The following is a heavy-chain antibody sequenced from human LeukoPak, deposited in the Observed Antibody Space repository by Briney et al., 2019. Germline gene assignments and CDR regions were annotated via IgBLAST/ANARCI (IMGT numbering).Heavy chain of an antibody. CDR1: GFTFSSYW. J-gene: IGHJ6*02. Sequence: GGSLRLSCTASGFTFSSYWMNWARQAPGKGLEWVASINHSGNVNYYVDSVKGRFTISRDNAKNSLYLQMSNLRAEDTAVYFCARGGGLDVWGQGATVTVSS. D-gene: IGHD3-16*01. V-gene: IGHV3-7*03. CDR3: ARGGGLDV. CDR2: INHSGNVN.